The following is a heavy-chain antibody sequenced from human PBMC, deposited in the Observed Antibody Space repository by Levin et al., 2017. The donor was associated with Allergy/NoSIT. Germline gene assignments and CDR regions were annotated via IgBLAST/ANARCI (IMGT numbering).Heavy chain of an antibody. Sequence: ASVKVSCKASGYTFTSYDINWVRQATGQGLEWMGWMNPNSGNTGYAQKFQGRVTMTRNTSISTAYMELSSLRSEDTAVYYCARVFSYCSGGSCHYYYYYYGMDVWGQGTTVTVSS. CDR3: ARVFSYCSGGSCHYYYYYYGMDV. V-gene: IGHV1-8*01. D-gene: IGHD2-15*01. CDR2: MNPNSGNT. J-gene: IGHJ6*02. CDR1: GYTFTSYD.